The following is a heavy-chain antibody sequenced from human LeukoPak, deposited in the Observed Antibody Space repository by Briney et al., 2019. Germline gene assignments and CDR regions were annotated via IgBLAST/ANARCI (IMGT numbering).Heavy chain of an antibody. J-gene: IGHJ4*02. V-gene: IGHV4-39*07. CDR1: GGSISSSSYY. CDR2: IYYSGST. Sequence: PSETLSLTCTVSGGSISSSSYYWGWIRQPPGKGLEWIGSIYYSGSTYYNPSLKSRVTISVDTSKNQFSLKLSSVTAADTAVYYCASDDTYYYGSGSFDYWGQGTLVTVSS. D-gene: IGHD3-10*01. CDR3: ASDDTYYYGSGSFDY.